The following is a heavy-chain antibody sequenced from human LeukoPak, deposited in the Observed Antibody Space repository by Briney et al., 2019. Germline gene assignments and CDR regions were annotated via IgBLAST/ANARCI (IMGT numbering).Heavy chain of an antibody. CDR1: GYTFTGYY. D-gene: IGHD5-18*01. V-gene: IGHV1-8*03. J-gene: IGHJ6*03. CDR2: MNPNSGNT. Sequence: ASVKVSCKASGYTFTGYYMHWVRQAPGQGLEWMGWMNPNSGNTGYAQKFQGRVTITRNTSISTAYMELSSLRSEDTAVYYCARGSGYSYGYYYYYMDVWGKGTTVTVSS. CDR3: ARGSGYSYGYYYYYMDV.